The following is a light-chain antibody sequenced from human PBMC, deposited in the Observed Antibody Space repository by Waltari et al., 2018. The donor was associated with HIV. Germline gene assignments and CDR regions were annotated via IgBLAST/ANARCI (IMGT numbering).Light chain of an antibody. J-gene: IGKJ2*01. CDR2: KAS. CDR1: QNVESW. Sequence: IQMTQSPSILSASVGDRVTITCRASQNVESWLAWYQQRPGRAPKLLIYKASTLKYGVPARCTGSGSGTNFTLTINSLQPDDFATYYCQQYNSDFYTFGLGTRLDLK. CDR3: QQYNSDFYT. V-gene: IGKV1-5*03.